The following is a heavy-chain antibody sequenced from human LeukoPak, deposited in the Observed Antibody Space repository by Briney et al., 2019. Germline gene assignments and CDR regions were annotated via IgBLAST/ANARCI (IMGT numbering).Heavy chain of an antibody. Sequence: GGSLRLSCAASGFTFSSYAMSWVRQAPGRGLEWVSAISPGGGSTFYADSVKGRFTISRDNSESTLYLQMNSLRAEDTAVYYCAKFRSAAVADRGLDYWGQGTLVTVSS. J-gene: IGHJ4*02. CDR1: GFTFSSYA. CDR2: ISPGGGST. CDR3: AKFRSAAVADRGLDY. D-gene: IGHD6-19*01. V-gene: IGHV3-23*01.